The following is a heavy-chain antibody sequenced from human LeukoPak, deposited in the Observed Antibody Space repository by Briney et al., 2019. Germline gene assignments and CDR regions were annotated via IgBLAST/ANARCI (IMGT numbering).Heavy chain of an antibody. CDR3: ARGGYSSSQFDY. V-gene: IGHV1-69*06. J-gene: IGHJ4*02. CDR2: IIPIFGAA. CDR1: GGTFSSYA. Sequence: SVKVSCKASGGTFSSYAISWVRQAPGQGLEWMGGIIPIFGAANYAQKFQGRVTITADKSTSTAYMELSSLRSEDTAVYYCARGGYSSSQFDYWGQGTLVTVSS. D-gene: IGHD6-13*01.